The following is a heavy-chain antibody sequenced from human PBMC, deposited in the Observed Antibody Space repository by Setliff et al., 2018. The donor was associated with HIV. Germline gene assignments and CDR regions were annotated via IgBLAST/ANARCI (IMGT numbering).Heavy chain of an antibody. V-gene: IGHV5-51*01. Sequence: GESLKIYCRGFGYSFGDYWIGWVRQKPGKGLEWMGIIFPADSDTRVNPSFQGQVTISDDKSTYAAFLPWTSLKASDTGIYYCARHSVDTSMLVVKDPGAFDLWGQGTLVNVSA. J-gene: IGHJ3*01. CDR3: ARHSVDTSMLVVKDPGAFDL. CDR1: GYSFGDYW. D-gene: IGHD3-22*01. CDR2: IFPADSDT.